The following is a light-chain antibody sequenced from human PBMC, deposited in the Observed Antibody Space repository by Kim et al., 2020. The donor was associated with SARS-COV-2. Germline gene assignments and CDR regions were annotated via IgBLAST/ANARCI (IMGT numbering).Light chain of an antibody. CDR2: KDN. J-gene: IGLJ3*02. Sequence: GKTVTISCHRSSGSIASNYVQWYQQRPGSAPTTVIYKDNQRPSGVPDRFSGSIDSSSNSASLTISGLKTEDEADYYCQSYDSTNQVFGGGTQLTVL. CDR1: SGSIASNY. V-gene: IGLV6-57*03. CDR3: QSYDSTNQV.